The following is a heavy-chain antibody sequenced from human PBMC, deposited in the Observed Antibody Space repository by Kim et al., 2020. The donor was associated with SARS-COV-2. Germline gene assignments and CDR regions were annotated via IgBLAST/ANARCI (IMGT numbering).Heavy chain of an antibody. CDR1: GGSISSSSYY. CDR3: ARDFNPVVIITIGAFD. Sequence: SETLSLTCTVSGGSISSSSYYWGWIRQPPGKGLEWIGSIYYSGCTYYNPSLKSRVTISVDTSKNQFSLKLSSVTAADTAVYYCARDFNPVVIITIGAFD. V-gene: IGHV4-39*07. CDR2: IYYSGCT. D-gene: IGHD3-22*01. J-gene: IGHJ3*02.